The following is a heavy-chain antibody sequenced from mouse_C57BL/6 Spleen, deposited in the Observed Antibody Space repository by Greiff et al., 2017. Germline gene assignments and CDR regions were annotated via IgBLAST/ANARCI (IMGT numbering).Heavy chain of an antibody. CDR1: GYTFTSYD. V-gene: IGHV1-85*01. J-gene: IGHJ4*01. Sequence: LKQSGASVKLSCKASGYTFTSYDINWVKQRPGQGLEWIGWIYPRDGSTKYNEKFKGKATLTVDTSSSTAYMELHSLTSEDSAVYFCARSGYDYDYYYAMDYWGQGTSVTVSS. CDR3: ARSGYDYDYYYAMDY. D-gene: IGHD2-4*01. CDR2: IYPRDGST.